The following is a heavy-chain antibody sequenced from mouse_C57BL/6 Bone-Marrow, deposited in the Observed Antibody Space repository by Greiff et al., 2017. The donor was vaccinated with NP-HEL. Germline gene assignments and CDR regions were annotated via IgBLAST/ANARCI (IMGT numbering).Heavy chain of an antibody. V-gene: IGHV1-80*01. Sequence: QVQLQQSGAELVKPGASVKISCKASGYAFSSYWMNWVKQRPGKGLEWIGQIYPGDGDTNYNGKFKGKATLTADKSSSTAYMQLSSLTSEDSAVYFCARVGYGSPFDYWGQGTTLTVSS. CDR3: ARVGYGSPFDY. D-gene: IGHD1-1*01. CDR1: GYAFSSYW. J-gene: IGHJ2*01. CDR2: IYPGDGDT.